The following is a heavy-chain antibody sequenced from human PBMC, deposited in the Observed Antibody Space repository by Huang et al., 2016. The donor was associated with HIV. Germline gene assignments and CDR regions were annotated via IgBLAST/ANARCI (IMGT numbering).Heavy chain of an antibody. V-gene: IGHV1-2*02. CDR2: INPKRGGT. J-gene: IGHJ4*02. CDR1: GYTFTDSN. CDR3: ARDWSFGSSTSPAD. D-gene: IGHD6-6*01. Sequence: QVQLVQSGAEVKNPGASVRVSCKDSGYTFTDSNIHWVRQAPGQGLEWMGWINPKRGGTIYAQRFQGRVTMTRDTTISTVHMDLRRIQSDDTAVYFCARDWSFGSSTSPADWGQGTLVTVSS.